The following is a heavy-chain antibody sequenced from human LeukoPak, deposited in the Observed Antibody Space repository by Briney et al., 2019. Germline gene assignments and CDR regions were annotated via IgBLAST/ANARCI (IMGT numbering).Heavy chain of an antibody. CDR2: IYHSGST. J-gene: IGHJ4*02. Sequence: GSLRLSCAASGFTFISYEMNWVRQPPGKGLEWIGEIYHSGSTNYNPSLKSRVTISVDNSKNQFSLNLSSVTAADTAVYYCARAATGYFRWDYWGQGTLVTVSS. CDR3: ARAATGYFRWDY. V-gene: IGHV4-4*02. D-gene: IGHD5-12*01. CDR1: GFTFISYEM.